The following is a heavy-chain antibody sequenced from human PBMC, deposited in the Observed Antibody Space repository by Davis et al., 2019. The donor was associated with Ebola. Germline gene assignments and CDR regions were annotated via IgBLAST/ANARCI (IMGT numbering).Heavy chain of an antibody. J-gene: IGHJ4*02. D-gene: IGHD2-21*02. CDR1: GFTFSDHY. V-gene: IGHV3-23*01. Sequence: PGGSLRLSCAASGFTFSDHYMDWVRQAPGKGLEWVSGISADGHRTHYADSVKGRFTISRDNSKNTLYLQVNSLRAEDTAVYYCAKVRVVVTAMHFDYWGQGTLVTVSS. CDR2: ISADGHRT. CDR3: AKVRVVVTAMHFDY.